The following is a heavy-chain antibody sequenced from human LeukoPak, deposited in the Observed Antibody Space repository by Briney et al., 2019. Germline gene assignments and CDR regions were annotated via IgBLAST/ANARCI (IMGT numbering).Heavy chain of an antibody. D-gene: IGHD3-10*01. Sequence: SETLSLTCAVYGGSFSGYYWSWVRQPPGKGLEWIGEINHSGSTNYNPSLKSRVTISVDTSKNQFSLKLSSVTAADTAVCYCARGRRGFRTMVRGVITYYFDYRAREPWSPSPQ. V-gene: IGHV4-34*01. CDR2: INHSGST. J-gene: IGHJ4*02. CDR3: ARGRRGFRTMVRGVITYYFDY. CDR1: GGSFSGYY.